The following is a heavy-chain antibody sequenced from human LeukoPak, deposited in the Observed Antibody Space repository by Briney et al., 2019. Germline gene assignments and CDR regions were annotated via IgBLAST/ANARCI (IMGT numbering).Heavy chain of an antibody. J-gene: IGHJ4*02. Sequence: GGSLRLSCAASGFTFSSYAMHWVRQAPGKGLEWVAVISYDGSNKYYADSVKGRFTISRDNSKNTLYLQMNSLRAEDTAVYYCAKSIYYDSSAYYHSPGYWGQGTLVTVSS. CDR1: GFTFSSYA. D-gene: IGHD3-22*01. V-gene: IGHV3-30*04. CDR3: AKSIYYDSSAYYHSPGY. CDR2: ISYDGSNK.